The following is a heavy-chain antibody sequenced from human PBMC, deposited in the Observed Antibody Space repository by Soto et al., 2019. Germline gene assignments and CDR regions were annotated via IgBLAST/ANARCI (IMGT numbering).Heavy chain of an antibody. V-gene: IGHV1-69*02. D-gene: IGHD3-10*01. CDR2: IIPILGIA. CDR1: GGTFSSYT. CDR3: ARAVYYGSAIPTLSGMDV. Sequence: QVQLVQSGAEVKKPGSSVKVSCKASGGTFSSYTISWVRQAPGQGLEWMGRIIPILGIANYAQKFQGRVTITADKSTSTAYMELSSLRSEDTAVYYCARAVYYGSAIPTLSGMDVWGQGTTVTVSS. J-gene: IGHJ6*02.